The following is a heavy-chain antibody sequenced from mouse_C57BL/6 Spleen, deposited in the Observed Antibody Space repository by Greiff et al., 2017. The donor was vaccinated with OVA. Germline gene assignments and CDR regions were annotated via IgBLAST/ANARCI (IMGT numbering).Heavy chain of an antibody. V-gene: IGHV2-3*01. D-gene: IGHD2-4*01. CDR2: IWGDGGT. Sequence: VKLMESGPGLVAPSQSLSITCTVSGFSLTSYGVSWVRQPPGKGLEWLGVIWGDGGTNYHSALISRLSISKDNSKSQVFLRLNSLQTDDTATYYGANVYYDYEGWYFDVWGTGTTVTVSS. CDR1: GFSLTSYG. J-gene: IGHJ1*03. CDR3: ANVYYDYEGWYFDV.